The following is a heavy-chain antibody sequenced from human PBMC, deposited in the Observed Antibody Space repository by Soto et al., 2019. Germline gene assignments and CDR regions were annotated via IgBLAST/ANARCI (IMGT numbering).Heavy chain of an antibody. D-gene: IGHD2-2*01. J-gene: IGHJ6*02. CDR3: ARALTAAKNTYYIYVMDV. Sequence: GGSLRLSCAASGFTFSSYGMHWVRQAPGKGLEWVAVIWYDGSNKYYADSVKGRFTISRDNAKNSLYLQMNNLRAEDTAEYYCARALTAAKNTYYIYVMDVWGQGTTVTVSS. CDR2: IWYDGSNK. V-gene: IGHV3-33*01. CDR1: GFTFSSYG.